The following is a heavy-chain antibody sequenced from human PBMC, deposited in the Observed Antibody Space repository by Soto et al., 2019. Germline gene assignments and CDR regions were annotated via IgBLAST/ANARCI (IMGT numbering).Heavy chain of an antibody. Sequence: PSETLSLTCAVCGGSFTGYYWSWIRQPPGKGLEWIGEIDHSGSTNYNPSLKSRVTISVDTSKNQFSLKLSSVTAADTAVYYCARQPTTADIDLWFAPRGQGTLVTVSS. CDR2: IDHSGST. V-gene: IGHV4-34*01. D-gene: IGHD2-2*01. CDR1: GGSFTGYY. J-gene: IGHJ5*02. CDR3: ARQPTTADIDLWFAP.